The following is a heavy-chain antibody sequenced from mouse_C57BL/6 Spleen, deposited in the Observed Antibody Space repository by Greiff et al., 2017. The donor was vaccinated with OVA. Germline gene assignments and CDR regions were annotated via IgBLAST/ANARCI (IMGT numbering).Heavy chain of an antibody. V-gene: IGHV1-82*01. Sequence: QVQLKQSGPELVKPGASVKISCKASGYAFSSSWMNWVKQRPGKGLEWIGRIYPGDGDTNYNGKFKGKATLTADKSSSTAYMQLSSLTSEDSAVYFCAREAIITTVVAPYYAMDYWGQGTSVTVSS. D-gene: IGHD1-1*01. CDR3: AREAIITTVVAPYYAMDY. CDR2: IYPGDGDT. CDR1: GYAFSSSW. J-gene: IGHJ4*01.